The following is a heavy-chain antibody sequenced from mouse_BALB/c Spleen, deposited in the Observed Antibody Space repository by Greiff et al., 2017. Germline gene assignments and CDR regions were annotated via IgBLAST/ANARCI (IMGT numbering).Heavy chain of an antibody. CDR3: AREDYYGSSPFAY. V-gene: IGHV3-8*02. D-gene: IGHD1-1*01. Sequence: EVQRVESGPSLVKPSQTLSLTCSVTGDSITSGYWNWIRKFPGNKLEYMGYISYSGSTYYNPSLKSRISITRDTSKNQYYLQLNSVTTEDTATYYCAREDYYGSSPFAYWGQGTLVTVSA. CDR1: GDSITSGY. J-gene: IGHJ3*01. CDR2: ISYSGST.